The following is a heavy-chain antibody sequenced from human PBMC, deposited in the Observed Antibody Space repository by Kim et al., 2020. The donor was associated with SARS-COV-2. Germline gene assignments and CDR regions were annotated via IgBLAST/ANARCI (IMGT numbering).Heavy chain of an antibody. CDR3: ASRVSSSWYNY. Sequence: YHADSVKRRFTSSRDNAKNSLYLQMNSLRAEDTAVYYCASRVSSSWYNYLGQGTLVTVSS. D-gene: IGHD6-13*01. V-gene: IGHV3-21*01. J-gene: IGHJ4*02.